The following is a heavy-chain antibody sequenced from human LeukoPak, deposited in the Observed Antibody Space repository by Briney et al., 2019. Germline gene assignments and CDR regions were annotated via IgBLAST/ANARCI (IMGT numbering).Heavy chain of an antibody. CDR1: GGSITRYY. D-gene: IGHD1-26*01. Sequence: SETLSLTCTVSGGSITRYYWSWIRQPPGKGLEWIAYIHYSENTNYNPSLKSRVTISVDTSKNQFSLKLSSVTAADTAVYYCARDRRWELLHAFDIWGQGAMVTVSP. CDR3: ARDRRWELLHAFDI. CDR2: IHYSENT. V-gene: IGHV4-59*01. J-gene: IGHJ3*02.